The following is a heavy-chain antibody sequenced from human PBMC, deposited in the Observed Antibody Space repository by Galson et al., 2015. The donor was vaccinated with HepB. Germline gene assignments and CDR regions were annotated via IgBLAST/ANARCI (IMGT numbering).Heavy chain of an antibody. J-gene: IGHJ3*02. Sequence: SETLSLTCTVSGGSVSSGGYYYNWIRQSPGRGLEWIGYIYYSGTTRYNPTLMSRVTISVDTSKNQFSLKLRSVTAADAAVYYCARLGYCSTTNCYEARDAFDIWGQGTMVTVSS. CDR3: ARLGYCSTTNCYEARDAFDI. V-gene: IGHV4-61*08. CDR1: GGSVSSGGYY. D-gene: IGHD2-2*01. CDR2: IYYSGTT.